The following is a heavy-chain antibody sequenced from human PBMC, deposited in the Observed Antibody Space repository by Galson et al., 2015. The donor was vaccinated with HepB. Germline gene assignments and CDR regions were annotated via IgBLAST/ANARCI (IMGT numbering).Heavy chain of an antibody. V-gene: IGHV4-61*02. D-gene: IGHD3-22*01. CDR1: GASISSGDYF. CDR2: IFPSGTT. CDR3: ARICYYDCGGNQDWFDP. J-gene: IGHJ5*02. Sequence: TLSLTCSVSGASISSGDYFWNWIRQPAGRGLEWIGRIFPSGTTTYNPFLRGRVTMSIDKSKNQFSLELTSVTAADTAVYYCARICYYDCGGNQDWFDPWGQGTLVTVSS.